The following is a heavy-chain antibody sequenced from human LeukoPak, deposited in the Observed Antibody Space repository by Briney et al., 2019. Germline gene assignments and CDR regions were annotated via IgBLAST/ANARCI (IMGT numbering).Heavy chain of an antibody. D-gene: IGHD3-16*02. CDR2: IYTSGST. V-gene: IGHV4-61*02. J-gene: IGHJ3*02. CDR1: GGSISSGSYY. Sequence: SQTLSLTCTVSGGSISSGSYYWSWIRQPAGKGLEWIGRIYTSGSTNYNPSLKSRVTISVDTSKNQFSLKLSSVTAADTAVYYCARDGYYDYVWGSYPPGAFDIWGQGTMVTVSS. CDR3: ARDGYYDYVWGSYPPGAFDI.